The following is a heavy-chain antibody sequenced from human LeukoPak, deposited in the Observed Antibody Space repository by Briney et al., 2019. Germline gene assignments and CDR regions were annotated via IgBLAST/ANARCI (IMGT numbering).Heavy chain of an antibody. V-gene: IGHV4-28*03. J-gene: IGHJ6*04. CDR1: GHSISSCHW. CDR2: IYYCGST. D-gene: IGHD6-19*01. CDR3: ARDAPGYSSGWGGPPCYYGMDV. Sequence: RSDTLSLTCAVSGHSISSCHWWGWLRQPPGQGVALSGYIYYCGSTYYNPSLKSRVYMSVDTSKIPISLELSSVTAVDTTVYYCARDAPGYSSGWGGPPCYYGMDVWGKGTTVTVSS.